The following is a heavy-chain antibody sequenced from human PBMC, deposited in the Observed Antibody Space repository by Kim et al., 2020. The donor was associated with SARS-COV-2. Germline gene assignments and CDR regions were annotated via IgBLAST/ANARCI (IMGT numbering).Heavy chain of an antibody. V-gene: IGHV1-69*13. CDR1: GGTFSSYA. CDR2: IIPIFGTA. D-gene: IGHD2-21*01. CDR3: ARRLTCGGDCYAFDP. Sequence: SVKVSCKASGGTFSSYAISWVRQAPGQGLEWMGGIIPIFGTANYAQKFQGRVTITADESTSTAYMELSSLRSEDTAVYYCARRLTCGGDCYAFDPWGQGTLVTVSS. J-gene: IGHJ5*02.